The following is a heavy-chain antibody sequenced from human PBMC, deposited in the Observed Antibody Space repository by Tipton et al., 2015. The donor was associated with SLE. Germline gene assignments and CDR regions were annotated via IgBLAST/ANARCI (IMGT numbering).Heavy chain of an antibody. D-gene: IGHD6-6*01. CDR3: ARGLTYSSSSYYYYYYMDV. CDR1: GGSFSGYY. Sequence: TLSLTCAVYGGSFSGYYWSWIRQPPGKGLEWIGEIHHSGSTNYNPSLKSRISISVDTSKNQFSLKLSSVAAADTAVYYCARGLTYSSSSYYYYYYMDVWGKGTTVTVSS. V-gene: IGHV4-34*01. CDR2: IHHSGST. J-gene: IGHJ6*03.